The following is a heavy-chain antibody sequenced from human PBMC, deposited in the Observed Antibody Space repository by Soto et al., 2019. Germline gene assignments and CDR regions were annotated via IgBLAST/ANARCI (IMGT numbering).Heavy chain of an antibody. CDR2: IVVGSGNT. D-gene: IGHD2-15*01. Sequence: GASVKVSCKASGLTFRDSAVQWVRQRRGHRLEWIGWIVVGSGNTNYAQDFQGRVTISRDMTTDTVYMELSSLRSEDSAVFFCAADVLTYYIGGYFFDCFDTWGPGTMVTVS. J-gene: IGHJ3*02. CDR1: GLTFRDSA. V-gene: IGHV1-58*01. CDR3: AADVLTYYIGGYFFDCFDT.